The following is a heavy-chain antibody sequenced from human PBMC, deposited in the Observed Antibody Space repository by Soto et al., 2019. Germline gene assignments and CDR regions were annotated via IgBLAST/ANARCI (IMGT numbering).Heavy chain of an antibody. V-gene: IGHV5-51*01. J-gene: IGHJ4*02. CDR3: ARQPGAAAGSDY. CDR1: GYIFSTYW. Sequence: PGESLKISCKGSGYIFSTYWIAWVRQMPGTGLEWMGIIYPDDSETRYSPSFQGQVTISADKSTSTAYLQWSSLKASDSAMYYCARQPGAAAGSDYWGLGTLVTVSS. CDR2: IYPDDSET. D-gene: IGHD6-13*01.